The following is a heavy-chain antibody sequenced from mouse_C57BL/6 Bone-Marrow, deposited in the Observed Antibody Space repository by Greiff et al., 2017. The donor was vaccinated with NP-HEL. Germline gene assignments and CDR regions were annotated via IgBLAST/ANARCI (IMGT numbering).Heavy chain of an antibody. D-gene: IGHD1-1*01. CDR2: IWSGGST. J-gene: IGHJ3*01. V-gene: IGHV2-2*01. CDR3: AREGVYYYGSSYPFAY. CDR1: GFSLTSYG. Sequence: QVQLQQSGPGLVQPSQSLSITCTVSGFSLTSYGVHWVRQSPGKGLEWLGVIWSGGSTDYNAAFISRLSISKDNSKSQVFFKMNSLQADDTAIYYCAREGVYYYGSSYPFAYWGQGTLVTVSA.